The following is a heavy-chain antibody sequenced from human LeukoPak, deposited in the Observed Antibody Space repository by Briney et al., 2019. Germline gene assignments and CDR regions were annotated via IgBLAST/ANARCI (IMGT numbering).Heavy chain of an antibody. CDR3: ARDKRMNGYFDY. V-gene: IGHV4-59*01. J-gene: IGHJ4*02. CDR1: GGSISSYY. D-gene: IGHD2-8*01. CDR2: IYYSGST. Sequence: PSETPSLTCTVSGGSISSYYWSWIRQPPGKGLEWIGYIYYSGSTNYNPSLKSRVTISVDTSKNQFSLKLSSVTAADTAVYYCARDKRMNGYFDYWGQGTLVTVSS.